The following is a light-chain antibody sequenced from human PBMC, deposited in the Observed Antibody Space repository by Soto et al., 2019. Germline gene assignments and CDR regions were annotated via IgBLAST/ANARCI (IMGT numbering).Light chain of an antibody. CDR3: SSDTSSSTWV. V-gene: IGLV2-14*01. J-gene: IGLJ3*02. CDR1: SSDVGGYNY. Sequence: QSALTQPASVSGSPGQSITLSCTGTSSDVGGYNYVSWYQQHPGKAPKLMIYEVSNRPSGVSNRFSGSKSGNTASLTISGLQAEDEADYYCSSDTSSSTWVFGGGTKLTVL. CDR2: EVS.